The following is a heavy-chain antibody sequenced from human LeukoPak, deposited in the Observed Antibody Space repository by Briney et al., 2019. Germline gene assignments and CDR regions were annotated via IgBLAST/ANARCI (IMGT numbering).Heavy chain of an antibody. V-gene: IGHV3-23*01. CDR3: ARDRSSGWYVKYYFDY. J-gene: IGHJ4*02. Sequence: PGGSLRLSCAASGFTFSSYAMSWVRQAPGKGLEWVSAISGSGGSTYYADSVKGRFTISRDNSKNTLYLQMNSLRAEDTAVYYCARDRSSGWYVKYYFDYWGQGTLVTVSS. CDR1: GFTFSSYA. D-gene: IGHD6-19*01. CDR2: ISGSGGST.